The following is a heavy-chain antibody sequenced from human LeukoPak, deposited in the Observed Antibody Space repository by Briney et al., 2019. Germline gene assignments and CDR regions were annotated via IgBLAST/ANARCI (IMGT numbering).Heavy chain of an antibody. CDR2: INPNSGGT. CDR3: ARVYDFYYYMDV. D-gene: IGHD5/OR15-5a*01. J-gene: IGHJ6*03. V-gene: IGHV1-2*02. Sequence: ASVKVSCKASGYTFTGHYMHWVRQAPGQGLEWMGWINPNSGGTNYAQKFQGRVTMTRDTSISTAYMELSRLRSDDTAVYYCARVYDFYYYMDVWGKGTTVTVSS. CDR1: GYTFTGHY.